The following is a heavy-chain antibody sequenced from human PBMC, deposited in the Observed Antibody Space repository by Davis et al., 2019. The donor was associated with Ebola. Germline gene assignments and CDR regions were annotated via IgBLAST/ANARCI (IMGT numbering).Heavy chain of an antibody. J-gene: IGHJ6*02. V-gene: IGHV1-69*10. CDR3: ARDLVVPAAIARGYYYYGMDV. D-gene: IGHD2-2*02. Sequence: AASVKVSCKASGGTFSSYAISWVRQAPGQGLEWMGGIIPIFGIANYAQKFQGRVTITADKSTSTAYMELSSLRSEDTAVYYCARDLVVPAAIARGYYYYGMDVWGQGTTVTVSS. CDR1: GGTFSSYA. CDR2: IIPIFGIA.